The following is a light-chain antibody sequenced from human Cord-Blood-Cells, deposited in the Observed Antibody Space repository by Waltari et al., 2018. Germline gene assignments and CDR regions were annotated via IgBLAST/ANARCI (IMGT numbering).Light chain of an antibody. CDR3: SSYTSSSTWV. Sequence: QSALTQPASVSGSPGQSITISCTATSSDVGGYNYVSWYQQHPGKAPKLMIYDVSNRPSGVSNRFSGSKSGNTASLTISGLQAEDEAEYYCSSYTSSSTWVFGGGTKLTVL. J-gene: IGLJ3*02. CDR1: SSDVGGYNY. V-gene: IGLV2-14*03. CDR2: DVS.